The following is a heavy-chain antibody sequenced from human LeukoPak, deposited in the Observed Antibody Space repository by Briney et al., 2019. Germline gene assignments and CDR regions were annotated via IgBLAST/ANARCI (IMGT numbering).Heavy chain of an antibody. CDR2: IYSGGST. CDR1: GFTFSSYS. V-gene: IGHV3-53*01. Sequence: GGSLRLSCAASGFTFSSYSMNWVRQAPGKGLEWVSVIYSGGSTYYADSVKGRFTISRDNSKNTLYLQMNCLRAEDTAVYYCATWIQLLFDYWGQGTLVTVSS. D-gene: IGHD5-18*01. CDR3: ATWIQLLFDY. J-gene: IGHJ4*02.